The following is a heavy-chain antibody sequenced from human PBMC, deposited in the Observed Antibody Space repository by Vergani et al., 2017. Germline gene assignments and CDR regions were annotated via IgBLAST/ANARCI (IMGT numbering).Heavy chain of an antibody. D-gene: IGHD5-24*01. J-gene: IGHJ4*02. CDR2: ISSSSSYI. CDR3: ARDRAEMELLSIDY. CDR1: GFTFSSYS. Sequence: EVQLVESGGGLVQPGGSLRISCAASGFTFSSYSMNWVRQAPGKGLEWVSSISSSSSYIYYADSVKGRFTISRDNAKNSLYLQMNSLRAEVTAVYYCARDRAEMELLSIDYWGQGTLVTVSA. V-gene: IGHV3-21*01.